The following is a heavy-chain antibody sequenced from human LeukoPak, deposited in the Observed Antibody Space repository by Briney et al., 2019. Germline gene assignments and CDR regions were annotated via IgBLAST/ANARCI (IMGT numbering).Heavy chain of an antibody. D-gene: IGHD3-10*01. Sequence: DGSLRLSCAASGFPFSSSSMNWVRQAPGKGLEWVSSISSTSSYIYYAESLKGRFTISRDNAKNSLYLQMTSLRAEDTALYYCAGDRWFGESDDYWGQGTLGTVSS. CDR3: AGDRWFGESDDY. V-gene: IGHV3-21*01. CDR1: GFPFSSSS. J-gene: IGHJ4*02. CDR2: ISSTSSYI.